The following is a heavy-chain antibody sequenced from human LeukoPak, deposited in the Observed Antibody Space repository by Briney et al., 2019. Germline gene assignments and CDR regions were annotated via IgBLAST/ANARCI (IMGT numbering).Heavy chain of an antibody. V-gene: IGHV3-23*01. J-gene: IGHJ4*02. CDR1: GFTFSSYA. Sequence: GGSLRLSCAASGFTFSSYAMSWVRQAPGKGLEWVSAISGSGGSTYYADSVKGRFTISRDNSKNTLYLQMNSLRAEDTAVYYCAKDSLRTYVYNYFDYWGQGTLVTVSS. CDR3: AKDSLRTYVYNYFDY. CDR2: ISGSGGST. D-gene: IGHD3-16*01.